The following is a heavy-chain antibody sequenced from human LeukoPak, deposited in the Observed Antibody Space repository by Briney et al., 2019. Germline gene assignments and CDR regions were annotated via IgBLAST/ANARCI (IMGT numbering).Heavy chain of an antibody. D-gene: IGHD6-19*01. CDR2: IYYSGST. V-gene: IGHV4-39*07. CDR3: ARHVSVAVTNFFDY. CDR1: GGSISSSSYY. Sequence: SETLSLTCTASGGSISSSSYYWGWIRQPPGKGLEWIGSIYYSGSTYYNPSLKSRVTISVDTSKNQFSLKLSSVTAADTAVYYCARHVSVAVTNFFDYWGQGTLVAVSS. J-gene: IGHJ4*02.